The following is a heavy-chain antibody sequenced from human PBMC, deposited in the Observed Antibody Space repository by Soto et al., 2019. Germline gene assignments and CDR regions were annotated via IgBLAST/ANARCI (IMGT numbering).Heavy chain of an antibody. V-gene: IGHV1-69*01. Sequence: QVQLVQSGAEVKKPGSSVKVSCKASGGTFSSYAISWVRQAPGQGLEWMGGIIPIFGTANYAQKFQGRVTITADESKSTAYMELSSLRSEDTAVYYCTRVADIVVVPAAMGYYYYGMDVWGQGTTVTVSS. CDR2: IIPIFGTA. J-gene: IGHJ6*02. CDR1: GGTFSSYA. CDR3: TRVADIVVVPAAMGYYYYGMDV. D-gene: IGHD2-2*01.